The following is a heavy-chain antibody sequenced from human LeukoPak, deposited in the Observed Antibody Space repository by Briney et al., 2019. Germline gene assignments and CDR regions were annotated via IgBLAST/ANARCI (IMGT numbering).Heavy chain of an antibody. Sequence: RGGSLRLSCAASGFTVSSNYMSWVRQAPGKGLEWDSVIYGGGSTYYADSVKGRFTISRHNSKNTLYLQMNSLRAEDTAVYYCARDGDSGMDVWGQGTTVTVSS. CDR1: GFTVSSNY. CDR3: ARDGDSGMDV. D-gene: IGHD3-10*01. J-gene: IGHJ6*02. CDR2: IYGGGST. V-gene: IGHV3-53*04.